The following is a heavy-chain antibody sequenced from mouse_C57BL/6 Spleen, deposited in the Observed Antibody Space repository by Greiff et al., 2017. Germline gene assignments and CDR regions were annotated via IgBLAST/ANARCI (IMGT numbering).Heavy chain of an antibody. V-gene: IGHV1-52*01. Sequence: QVQLQQPGAELVRPGSSVKLSCKASGYTFTSYWMHWVKQRPIQGLEWIGNIDPSDSETHYNQKFKDKATLTVDKSSSTAYMQLSNLTSEDSAVYYSARGANWDVPNYFDYWGQGTTLTVSS. CDR3: ARGANWDVPNYFDY. D-gene: IGHD4-1*01. CDR2: IDPSDSET. CDR1: GYTFTSYW. J-gene: IGHJ2*01.